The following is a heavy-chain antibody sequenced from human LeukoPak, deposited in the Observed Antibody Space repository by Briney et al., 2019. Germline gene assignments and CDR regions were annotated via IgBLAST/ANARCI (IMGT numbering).Heavy chain of an antibody. CDR1: GGSISSYY. CDR2: IYYSGST. J-gene: IGHJ4*02. D-gene: IGHD3-10*01. CDR3: ARVSYGSGSYY. Sequence: SETLSLTCTVSGGSISSYYWSWIRQPPGKGLEWIGYIYYSGSTNYNPSLKSRVTISVVTSKNQFSLKLSSVTAADTAVYYCARVSYGSGSYYWGQGTLVTVSS. V-gene: IGHV4-59*01.